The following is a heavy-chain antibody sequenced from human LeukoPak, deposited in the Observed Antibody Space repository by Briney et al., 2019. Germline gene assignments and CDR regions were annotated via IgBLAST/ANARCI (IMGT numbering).Heavy chain of an antibody. V-gene: IGHV3-30*02. CDR3: AKLGGYSGSYYDAFDI. J-gene: IGHJ3*02. CDR1: GFTFINYG. CDR2: IRYDGSNK. Sequence: GGSLRLSCEASGFTFINYGMHWVRQAPGKGLEWVALIRYDGSNKYYADSVKGRFTISRDNSKNTLYLQMNSLRAEDTAVYYCAKLGGYSGSYYDAFDIWGQGTMVTVSS. D-gene: IGHD1-26*01.